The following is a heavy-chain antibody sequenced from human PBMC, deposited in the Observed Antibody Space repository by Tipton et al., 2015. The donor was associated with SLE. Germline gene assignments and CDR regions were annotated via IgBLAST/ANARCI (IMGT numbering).Heavy chain of an antibody. CDR3: AREGNYYDSSGPFDI. CDR2: IYYSGST. V-gene: IGHV4-59*12. Sequence: TLSLTCTVSGGSISSYYWSWIRQPPGKGLEWIGYIYYSGSTNHNPSIKSRVTISVDTAKNQFSLKLSSVTAADTAVYYCAREGNYYDSSGPFDIWGQGTMVTVSS. CDR1: GGSISSYY. J-gene: IGHJ3*02. D-gene: IGHD3-22*01.